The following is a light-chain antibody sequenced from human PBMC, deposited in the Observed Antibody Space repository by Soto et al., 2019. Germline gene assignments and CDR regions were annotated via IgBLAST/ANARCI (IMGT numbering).Light chain of an antibody. CDR1: QGIGST. CDR2: DSS. CDR3: QRYNNWPLT. J-gene: IGKJ4*01. V-gene: IGKV3-15*01. Sequence: EIVLTQSPAALSVSPGERVTLSCRASQGIGSTLAWYQQKPGQTPRLLIYDSSTRAIGIPTRFSGSRSGTEFTLTVNGLQSEDFAVYYCQRYNNWPLTFXGGTKV.